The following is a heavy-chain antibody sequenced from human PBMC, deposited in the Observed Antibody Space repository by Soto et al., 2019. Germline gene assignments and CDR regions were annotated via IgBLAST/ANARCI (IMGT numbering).Heavy chain of an antibody. CDR1: GGSFSSGGYY. V-gene: IGHV4-31*03. D-gene: IGHD1-26*01. CDR2: IYYSGST. Sequence: SETLSLTCTVYGGSFSSGGYYWSWIRQLPGKGLEGIGYIYYSGSTYYNPSLKGRFTISLDTSKNQFSLKLSSVTAAATDVYYCARATSFSGRHGYWGQGTLVTVSS. J-gene: IGHJ4*02. CDR3: ARATSFSGRHGY.